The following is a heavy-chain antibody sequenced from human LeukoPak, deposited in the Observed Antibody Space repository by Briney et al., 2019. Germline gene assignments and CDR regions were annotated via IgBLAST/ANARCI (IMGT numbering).Heavy chain of an antibody. V-gene: IGHV4-4*07. CDR1: GGSISSYY. D-gene: IGHD3-3*01. CDR2: IYTSGST. Sequence: PSETLSLTCTVSGGSISSYYWSWIRQPAGKGLEWIGRIYTSGSTNYNPSLKGRVTMSVDTSKNQFSLKLSSVTAADTAVYYCARDHIGVLRFLEWPSAAPDAFDIWGQGTMVTVSS. J-gene: IGHJ3*02. CDR3: ARDHIGVLRFLEWPSAAPDAFDI.